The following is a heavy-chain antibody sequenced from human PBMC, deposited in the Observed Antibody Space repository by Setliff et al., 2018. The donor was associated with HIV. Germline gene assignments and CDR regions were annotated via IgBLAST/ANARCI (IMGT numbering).Heavy chain of an antibody. CDR1: GFTFSTYA. J-gene: IGHJ5*02. D-gene: IGHD2-15*01. V-gene: IGHV3-23*01. CDR3: ARSGGDCSGISCYSLWFDP. CDR2: VGAVGGPT. Sequence: GGSLRLSCAASGFTFSTYAMGWVRQAPGKGLEWVSTVGAVGGPTHYAESVKGRFTTSKDNSKNTLYLQMSSLRDEDTAVYYCARSGGDCSGISCYSLWFDPWGHGTLVTVSS.